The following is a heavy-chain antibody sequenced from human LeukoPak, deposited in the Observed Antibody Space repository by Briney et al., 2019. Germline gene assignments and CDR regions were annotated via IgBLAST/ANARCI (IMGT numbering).Heavy chain of an antibody. V-gene: IGHV3-48*04. CDR1: GFTFSSYS. J-gene: IGHJ3*02. D-gene: IGHD3-10*01. CDR2: ISSSSSTI. Sequence: GGSLRLSCAASGFTFSSYSMNWVRQAPGKGLEWVSYISSSSSTIYYADSVKGRFTISRDNAKNSLYLQMNSLRAEDTAVYYCARGGGSGSYYMGGAFVIWGQGTMVTVSS. CDR3: ARGGGSGSYYMGGAFVI.